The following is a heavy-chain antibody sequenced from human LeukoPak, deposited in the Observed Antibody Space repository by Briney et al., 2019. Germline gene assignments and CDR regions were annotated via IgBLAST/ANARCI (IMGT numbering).Heavy chain of an antibody. Sequence: GGSLRLSCAASGFTFYNYAMSWVRQAPGKGLDWVSGISGSGDNTYYADSVKGRFTISRDNSKNTLYLQMNSLRAEDTAVYYCAKAPGLAVAGTVYWGQGTLVTVSS. CDR3: AKAPGLAVAGTVY. CDR1: GFTFYNYA. V-gene: IGHV3-23*01. CDR2: ISGSGDNT. J-gene: IGHJ4*02. D-gene: IGHD6-19*01.